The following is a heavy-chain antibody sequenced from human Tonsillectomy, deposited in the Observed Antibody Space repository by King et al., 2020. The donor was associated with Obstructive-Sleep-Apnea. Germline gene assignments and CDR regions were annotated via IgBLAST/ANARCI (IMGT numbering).Heavy chain of an antibody. D-gene: IGHD3-10*01. CDR3: AKEANLYGSGSYNWFDP. CDR2: IRYDGSNK. Sequence: HVQLVESGGGVVQPGGSLRLSCAASGFTFSNYGMHWVRQAPGKGLEGVAFIRYDGSNKYYADAVKGRFTNSRDNSKNTLYLQRNSLRAEDTALYYCAKEANLYGSGSYNWFDPWGQGTLVTVSS. J-gene: IGHJ5*02. V-gene: IGHV3-30*02. CDR1: GFTFSNYG.